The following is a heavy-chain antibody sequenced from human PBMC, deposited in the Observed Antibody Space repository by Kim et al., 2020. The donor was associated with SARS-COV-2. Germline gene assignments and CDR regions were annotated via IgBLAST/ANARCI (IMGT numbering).Heavy chain of an antibody. CDR2: INQSGNT. Sequence: SETLSLTCAVYGGSFNAYYWSWVRQSPRKGLEWIGEINQSGNTDYNPSLKGRVSISADTSKNQLSLKLGSVTAADTAVYYCARDEWVRERRTDYWGQGT. J-gene: IGHJ4*02. CDR1: GGSFNAYY. V-gene: IGHV4-34*01. CDR3: ARDEWVRERRTDY. D-gene: IGHD3-10*01.